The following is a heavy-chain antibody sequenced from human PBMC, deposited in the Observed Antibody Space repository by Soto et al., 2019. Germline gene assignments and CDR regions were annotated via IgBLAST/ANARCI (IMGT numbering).Heavy chain of an antibody. V-gene: IGHV4-39*01. CDR2: FFYVGANFYSGNI. J-gene: IGHJ3*02. D-gene: IGHD3-3*02. CDR1: GDSISSSNSP. Sequence: SDPLSLTCTVSGDSISSSNSPCGWTRQPPEQALEYIGIFFYVGANFYSGNIYYNPSLKSRVTISVDTSKNQFSLRLSSVTAADTGVYYCVRYDRINMKPYSPEGFHIWGQGTMVT. CDR3: VRYDRINMKPYSPEGFHI.